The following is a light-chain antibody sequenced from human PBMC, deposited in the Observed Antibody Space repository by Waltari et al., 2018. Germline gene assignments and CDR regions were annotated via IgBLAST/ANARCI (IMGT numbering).Light chain of an antibody. V-gene: IGKV1-5*03. CDR1: QSISNY. Sequence: DIQMTQSPSTLSASVGDTITITCRAIQSISNYLAWYEQKPGKAPKLLIYKASRSGSGVPSRFSGSRSGTEFTLTISSLQPDDFATYYCQQYNTYSSFGQGTKLEIK. CDR3: QQYNTYSS. CDR2: KAS. J-gene: IGKJ2*03.